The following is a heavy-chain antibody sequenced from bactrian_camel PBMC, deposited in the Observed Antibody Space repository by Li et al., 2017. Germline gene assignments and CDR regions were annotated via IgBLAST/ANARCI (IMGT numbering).Heavy chain of an antibody. CDR2: INSGGGYV. J-gene: IGHJ4*01. D-gene: IGHD4*01. V-gene: IGHV3-1*01. CDR1: GFSFHEYA. CDR3: ARTPSTID. Sequence: DVQLVESGGGLVQPGGSLRLACVVSGFSFHEYAMAWVRQAPGKGLEWVSDINSGGGYVDYAESVKGRFTISRDNANNTLYLQLNSLKSEDTARYYCARTPSTIDWGQGTQVTVS.